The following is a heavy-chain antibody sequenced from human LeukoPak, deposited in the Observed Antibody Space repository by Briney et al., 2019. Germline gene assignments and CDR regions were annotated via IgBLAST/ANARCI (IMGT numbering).Heavy chain of an antibody. D-gene: IGHD6-13*01. Sequence: GGSLRLSCAASGFTFSSYDMHWVRQATGKGLEWVSAIGTAGDTYYPGSVKGRFTISRENAKNSLYLQMNSLRAGDTAVYYCARSPPPGSSSWNGDFDYWGQGTLVTVSS. CDR2: IGTAGDT. V-gene: IGHV3-13*01. CDR1: GFTFSSYD. J-gene: IGHJ4*02. CDR3: ARSPPPGSSSWNGDFDY.